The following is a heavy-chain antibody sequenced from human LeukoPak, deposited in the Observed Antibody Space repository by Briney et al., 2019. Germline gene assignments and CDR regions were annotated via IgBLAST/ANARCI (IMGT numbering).Heavy chain of an antibody. Sequence: GGSLRLSCAASGFTFSSYAMSWVRQAPGKGLEWVSAISGSGGNTYYADSVKGRFTISRDNSKNTLYLQMNSLRAEDTAAYYCAKGTVLRYFDWLGAFDIWGQGTMVTVSS. CDR1: GFTFSSYA. CDR3: AKGTVLRYFDWLGAFDI. D-gene: IGHD3-9*01. J-gene: IGHJ3*02. CDR2: ISGSGGNT. V-gene: IGHV3-23*01.